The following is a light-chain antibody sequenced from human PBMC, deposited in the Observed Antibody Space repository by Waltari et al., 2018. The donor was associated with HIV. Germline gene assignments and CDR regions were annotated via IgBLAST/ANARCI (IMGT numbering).Light chain of an antibody. Sequence: QSVLTQPPSASGTHGQRVSISCSGSSSNIGSNIVNWYQQLPGTAPKLLIYSNNQRPSGVPDRFSGSKSGTSASLAISGLQSEDEADYYCAAWDDSLNAWVFGGGTKLTVL. V-gene: IGLV1-44*01. CDR3: AAWDDSLNAWV. CDR1: SSNIGSNI. J-gene: IGLJ3*02. CDR2: SNN.